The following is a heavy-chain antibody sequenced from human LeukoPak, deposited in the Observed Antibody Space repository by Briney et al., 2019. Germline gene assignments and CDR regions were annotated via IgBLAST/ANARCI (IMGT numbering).Heavy chain of an antibody. CDR3: ARANRGYFDWLFNWFDP. J-gene: IGHJ5*02. CDR2: IGQDVSET. CDR1: GFTFSSYW. Sequence: GGSLRLSCAASGFTFSSYWMSWVRQAPGTGLEWVATIGQDVSETYYVDSVKGRFTISRDNTKNSLHLQMNSLRAEDTAVYYCARANRGYFDWLFNWFDPWGQGTLVTVSS. D-gene: IGHD3-9*01. V-gene: IGHV3-7*03.